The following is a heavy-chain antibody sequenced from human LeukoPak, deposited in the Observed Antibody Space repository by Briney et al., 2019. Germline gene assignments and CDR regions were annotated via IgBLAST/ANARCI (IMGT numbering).Heavy chain of an antibody. J-gene: IGHJ4*02. CDR1: GFTVSSNY. D-gene: IGHD4-17*01. CDR2: ISGSGGST. CDR3: AKDPDYGDYY. V-gene: IGHV3-23*01. Sequence: PGGSLRLSCAASGFTVSSNYMSWVRQAPGKGLEWVSAISGSGGSTYYADSVKGRFTISRDNSKNTLYLQMNSLRAEDTAVYYCAKDPDYGDYYWGQGTLVTVSS.